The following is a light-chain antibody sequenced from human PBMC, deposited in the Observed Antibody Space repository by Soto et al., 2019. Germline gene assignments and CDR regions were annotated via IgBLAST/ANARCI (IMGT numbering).Light chain of an antibody. V-gene: IGKV3-20*01. J-gene: IGKJ1*01. CDR3: QQCGSTPPWT. Sequence: DTVLTHSPSTLRFFRWQGPNLXRRPSQSVSSTYLAWYEQKPGQAPSLLIYAASSRQSGIPDRFSGSGSGTDFTLTISRLEPEDFAMYYCQQCGSTPPWTFGQGTKVDIK. CDR1: QSVSSTY. CDR2: AAS.